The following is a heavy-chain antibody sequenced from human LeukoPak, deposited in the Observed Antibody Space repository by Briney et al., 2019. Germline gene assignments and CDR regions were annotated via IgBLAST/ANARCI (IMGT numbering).Heavy chain of an antibody. D-gene: IGHD1-7*01. Sequence: SQTLSLTCAVSGGSISSGGYSWSWIRQPPGRGLEWIVYIYHSGSAYYNPSLESRVTISVDRSKNQFSLKLSSVTAADTAVYYCARASPINWNYGWFDPWGQGTLVTVSS. CDR2: IYHSGSA. CDR3: ARASPINWNYGWFDP. V-gene: IGHV4-30-2*01. J-gene: IGHJ5*02. CDR1: GGSISSGGYS.